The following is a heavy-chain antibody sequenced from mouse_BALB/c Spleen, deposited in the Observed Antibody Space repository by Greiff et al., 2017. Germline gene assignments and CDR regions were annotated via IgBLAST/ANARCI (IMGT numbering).Heavy chain of an antibody. CDR3: ARGSYGNYWFAY. Sequence: QVQLKESGPGLVAPSQSLSITCTVSGFSLTSYGVHWVRQPPGKGLEWLGVIWAGGSTNYNSALMSRLSISKDNSKSQVFLKMNSLQTDDTAMYYCARGSYGNYWFAYWGQGTLVTVSA. D-gene: IGHD2-1*01. J-gene: IGHJ3*01. CDR1: GFSLTSYG. CDR2: IWAGGST. V-gene: IGHV2-9*02.